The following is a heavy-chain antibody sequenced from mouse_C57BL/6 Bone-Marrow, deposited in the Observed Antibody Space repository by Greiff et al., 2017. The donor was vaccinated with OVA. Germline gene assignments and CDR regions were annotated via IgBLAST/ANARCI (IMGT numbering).Heavy chain of an antibody. Sequence: EVQLQQSGPELVKPGASVKISCKASGYSFTGYYMNWVTQSPEKSLEWIGEINPSTGGTTYNQKFKAKATLTVDKSSSTAYMQLKSLTSEDSAVYYCARFDYAMDYWGQGTSVTVSS. CDR3: ARFDYAMDY. V-gene: IGHV1-42*01. J-gene: IGHJ4*01. CDR2: INPSTGGT. CDR1: GYSFTGYY.